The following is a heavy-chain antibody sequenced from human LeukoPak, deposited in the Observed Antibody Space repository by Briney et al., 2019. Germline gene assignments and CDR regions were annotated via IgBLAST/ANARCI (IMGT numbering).Heavy chain of an antibody. CDR1: EFTFSTYW. D-gene: IGHD3-22*01. V-gene: IGHV3-7*01. CDR2: TKQDGSEK. J-gene: IGHJ4*02. Sequence: GGSLRLSCAASEFTFSTYWMSWVRQAPGKGLEWVANTKQDGSEKYYVDSVKGRFTISRDNAKNSLYLQMNSLRAEDTAVYYCARAEGSSGYYYGYWGQGTLVTVSS. CDR3: ARAEGSSGYYYGY.